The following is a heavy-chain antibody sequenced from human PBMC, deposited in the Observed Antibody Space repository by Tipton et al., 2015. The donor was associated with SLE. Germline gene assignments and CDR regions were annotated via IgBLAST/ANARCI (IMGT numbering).Heavy chain of an antibody. Sequence: SLRLSCAASGFTFSSYGMHWVRQAPGKGLEWVAFIRYDGSNKYYADSVKGRFTISRDNSKNTLYLQMNSLRAEDTAVYYCAKDRPPRGTMILVVITPFDFWGQGTLVTVSS. V-gene: IGHV3-30*02. D-gene: IGHD3-22*01. J-gene: IGHJ4*02. CDR3: AKDRPPRGTMILVVITPFDF. CDR1: GFTFSSYG. CDR2: IRYDGSNK.